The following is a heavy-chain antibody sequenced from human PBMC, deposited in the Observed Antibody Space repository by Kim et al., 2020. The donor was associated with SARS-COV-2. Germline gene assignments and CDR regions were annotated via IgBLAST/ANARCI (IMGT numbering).Heavy chain of an antibody. CDR2: IWYDGSNK. CDR1: GFTFSSYG. D-gene: IGHD6-19*01. V-gene: IGHV3-33*01. Sequence: GGSLRLSCAASGFTFSSYGMHWVRQAPGKGLEWVAVIWYDGSNKYYADSVKGRFTISRDNSKNTLYLQMNSLRAEDTAVYYCARDRSQWLVWGFDYWGQGTLVTVSS. CDR3: ARDRSQWLVWGFDY. J-gene: IGHJ4*02.